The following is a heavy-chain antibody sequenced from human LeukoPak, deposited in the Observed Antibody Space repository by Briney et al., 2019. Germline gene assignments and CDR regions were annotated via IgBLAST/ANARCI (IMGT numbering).Heavy chain of an antibody. CDR2: ISYDGSNK. V-gene: IGHV3-30-3*01. J-gene: IGHJ4*02. CDR3: VSFYETY. CDR1: GFTFSSYA. D-gene: IGHD2-2*01. Sequence: PGRSLRLSCAASGFTFSSYAMHWVRQAPGKGLEWVAVISYDGSNKYYADSVKGRFTISKDNAKNTVYLQMNNLRVEDTAVYYCVSFYETYWGRGTLVTVSS.